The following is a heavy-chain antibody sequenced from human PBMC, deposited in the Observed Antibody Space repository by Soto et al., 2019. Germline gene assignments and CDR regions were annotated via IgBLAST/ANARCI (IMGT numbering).Heavy chain of an antibody. D-gene: IGHD3-10*01. V-gene: IGHV5-10-1*01. CDR2: IDPSDSDT. J-gene: IGHJ4*02. CDR3: ASTTVDYYYAACPHLEDY. Sequence: GESLKISCKGSGYSFTSCWISWVRQMPGKGLEWMGRIDPSDSDTNYSASFQGHVTISADTSISTAYPQWSSLKASDGGVYHCASTTVDYYYAACPHLEDYWGQGTLVTVSA. CDR1: GYSFTSCW.